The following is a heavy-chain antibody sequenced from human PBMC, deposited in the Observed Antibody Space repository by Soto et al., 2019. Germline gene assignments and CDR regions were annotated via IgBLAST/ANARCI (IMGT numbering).Heavy chain of an antibody. CDR2: ISGSGCIT. CDR3: AKVPGYYDSSGYFDY. J-gene: IGHJ4*02. Sequence: GGSLRLSCAASGFTFSSYAMSWVRQAPGKGLEWVSAISGSGCITYYADSVKGRFSISRDNSKNTLYLQMNSLRAEDTAVYYCAKVPGYYDSSGYFDYWGQGTLVTVSS. D-gene: IGHD3-22*01. CDR1: GFTFSSYA. V-gene: IGHV3-23*01.